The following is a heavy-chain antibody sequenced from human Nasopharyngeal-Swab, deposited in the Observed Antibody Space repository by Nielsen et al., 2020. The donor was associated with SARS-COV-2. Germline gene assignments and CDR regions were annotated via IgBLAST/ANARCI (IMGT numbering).Heavy chain of an antibody. V-gene: IGHV3-13*01. CDR1: GFTFSSYD. CDR3: ARGTAVAGILYYFDY. J-gene: IGHJ4*02. CDR2: IGTAGDT. D-gene: IGHD6-19*01. Sequence: GGSLRLSCAASGFTFSSYDMHWVRHATGKGLEWVSAIGTAGDTYYPGSVKGRFTISRENAKNSLYLQMNSLRAGDTAVYYCARGTAVAGILYYFDYWGQGTLVTVSS.